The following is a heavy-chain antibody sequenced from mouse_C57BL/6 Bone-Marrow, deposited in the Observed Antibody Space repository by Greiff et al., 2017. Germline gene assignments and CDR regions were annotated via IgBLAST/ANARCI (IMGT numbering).Heavy chain of an antibody. CDR3: AINLRLGRDY. CDR2: IHPSDSDT. CDR1: GYTFTSYW. Sequence: QVQLQQPGAELVKPGASVKVSCKASGYTFTSYWMHWVKQRPGQGLEWIGRIHPSDSDTNYNQKFKGKATLTVDTSSSAAYMQLSSLTCEDAAVYYCAINLRLGRDYWGQGTTLTVSS. J-gene: IGHJ2*01. D-gene: IGHD4-1*01. V-gene: IGHV1-74*01.